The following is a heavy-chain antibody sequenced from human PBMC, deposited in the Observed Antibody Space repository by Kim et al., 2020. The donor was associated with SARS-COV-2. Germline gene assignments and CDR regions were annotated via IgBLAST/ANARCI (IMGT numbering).Heavy chain of an antibody. CDR3: AKATYSGSYYSDY. J-gene: IGHJ4*02. D-gene: IGHD1-26*01. Sequence: HSADSVKGRFPISRDNSKNTLYLQMNSLRVEDTAIYYCAKATYSGSYYSDYWGQGTLVTVSS. V-gene: IGHV3-30-3*02.